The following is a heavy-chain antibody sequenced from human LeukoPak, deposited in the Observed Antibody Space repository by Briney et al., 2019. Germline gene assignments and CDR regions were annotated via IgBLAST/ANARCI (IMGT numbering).Heavy chain of an antibody. V-gene: IGHV4-30-2*01. CDR2: IYHSGST. D-gene: IGHD6-13*01. CDR3: ASSKRIAADGTSGIDY. CDR1: GGSISSGGYS. Sequence: PSQTLSLTCAVSGGSISSGGYSWSWIRQPPGKGLEWIGYIYHSGSTYYNPSLKSRVTISVDRSKNQFSLKLSSVTAADTAVYYCASSKRIAADGTSGIDYWGQGTLVTVSS. J-gene: IGHJ4*02.